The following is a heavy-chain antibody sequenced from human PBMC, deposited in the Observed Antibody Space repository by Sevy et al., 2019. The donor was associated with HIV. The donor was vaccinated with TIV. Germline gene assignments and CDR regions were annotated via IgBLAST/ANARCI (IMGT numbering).Heavy chain of an antibody. D-gene: IGHD3-22*01. V-gene: IGHV3-11*01. Sequence: GGSLRLSCAASGFTFSDYYMTWIRQAPGKGLEWVSHISGSGTSKDYADSVEGRFSISRDNAQSSLHLKMDSLRADDTAVYYCARSNNAGVRNFYYDTTGYYSDYWGQGILVTVSS. CDR1: GFTFSDYY. J-gene: IGHJ4*02. CDR3: ARSNNAGVRNFYYDTTGYYSDY. CDR2: ISGSGTSK.